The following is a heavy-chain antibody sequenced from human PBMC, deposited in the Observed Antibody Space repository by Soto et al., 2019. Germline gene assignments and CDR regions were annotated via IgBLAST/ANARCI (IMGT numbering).Heavy chain of an antibody. CDR1: GFTFRSCA. Sequence: GGSLRLSCAASGFTFRSCAMGWVRQAPGKGLEWVSDIIDSGASTYYADSVKGRFTISRDNSRSTLYLQMNSLRAEDTALYYCAKGRSYYYYYGVDVWGQGTTVTVSS. J-gene: IGHJ6*02. CDR2: IIDSGAST. CDR3: AKGRSYYYYYGVDV. V-gene: IGHV3-23*01.